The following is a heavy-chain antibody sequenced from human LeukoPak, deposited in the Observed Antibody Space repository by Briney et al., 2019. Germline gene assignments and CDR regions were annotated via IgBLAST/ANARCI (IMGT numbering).Heavy chain of an antibody. J-gene: IGHJ6*03. CDR1: GGSISSNSYY. CDR3: ARQKEVLERPDVYYYMDV. D-gene: IGHD1-1*01. CDR2: IYYSGRT. V-gene: IGHV4-39*01. Sequence: SETLSLTCSVSGGSISSNSYYWGWIRQSPGKGLEWIGSIYYSGRTYYNPSLKSRVTISVETSKNQFSLKLSSVTAADTAVYYCARQKEVLERPDVYYYMDVWGKGTTVTISS.